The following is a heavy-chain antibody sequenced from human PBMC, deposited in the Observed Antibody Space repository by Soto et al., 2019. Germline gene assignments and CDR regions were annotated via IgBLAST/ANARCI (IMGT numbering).Heavy chain of an antibody. J-gene: IGHJ4*02. CDR1: GYTFTSYG. CDR2: ISAHNGNT. CDR3: AGGRYGDY. V-gene: IGHV1-18*01. D-gene: IGHD1-1*01. Sequence: QVHLVQSGAEVKKPGASVKVSCKASGYTFTSYGITWVRQAPGQGLEWMGWISAHNGNTDYAPKLQGRVIVTRDTSTSTAYMELRSLRSDDTAVYYCAGGRYGDYWGQGALVTVSS.